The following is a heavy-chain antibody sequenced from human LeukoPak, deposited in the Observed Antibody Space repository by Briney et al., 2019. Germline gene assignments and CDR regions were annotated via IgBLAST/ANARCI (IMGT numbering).Heavy chain of an antibody. CDR3: ARDLGDRRRYWCFDL. CDR1: GYTFTGYY. Sequence: LGASVKVSCKASGYTFTGYYLHWVRQAPGQGLGWMGWIDPNGGGTYYAQKFQGRVTMTRDTSISTAYMELSGLRSDDTAVYYCARDLGDRRRYWCFDLWGRGTLVTVSS. CDR2: IDPNGGGT. V-gene: IGHV1-2*02. J-gene: IGHJ2*01.